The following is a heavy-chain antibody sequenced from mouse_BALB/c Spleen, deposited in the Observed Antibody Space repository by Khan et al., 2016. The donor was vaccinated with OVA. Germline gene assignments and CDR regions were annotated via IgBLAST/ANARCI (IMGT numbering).Heavy chain of an antibody. D-gene: IGHD4-1*01. CDR1: GYTFTDYV. CDR2: IYPGSDST. Sequence: QVQLQQPGPELVKPGASVKMSCKASGYTFTDYVMNWVKQRNGQGLEWIGQIYPGSDSTYYNEKFKGKATLTADRSSRTAYMQLSNLTSEDSAVYCCERGGWDVFAYWGQGTLVTVSA. J-gene: IGHJ3*01. V-gene: IGHV1-77*01. CDR3: ERGGWDVFAY.